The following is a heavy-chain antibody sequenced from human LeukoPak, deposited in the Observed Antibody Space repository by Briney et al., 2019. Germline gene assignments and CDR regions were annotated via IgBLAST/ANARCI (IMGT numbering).Heavy chain of an antibody. CDR2: IYYSGST. J-gene: IGHJ5*02. V-gene: IGHV4-59*01. Sequence: SETLSLTCTVSGGSISSYYWSWIRQPPGKGLEWIGYIYYSGSTNYNPSLKSRVTISVDTSKSQFSLKLSSVTAADTAVYYCARVIREWERLGWFDPWGQGTLVTVSS. CDR3: ARVIREWERLGWFDP. D-gene: IGHD1-26*01. CDR1: GGSISSYY.